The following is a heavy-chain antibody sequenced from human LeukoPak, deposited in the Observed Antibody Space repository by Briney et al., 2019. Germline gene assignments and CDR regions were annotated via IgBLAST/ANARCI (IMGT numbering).Heavy chain of an antibody. Sequence: ASVKVSCKASGYTFTSYDINWVRQATGQGLEWMGWMNPNSGNTGYAQKFQGRVTMTRNTSISTAYMELSSLRSEDTAVYYCARGSQIAAAAWFDPWGQGTLVTVSS. CDR1: GYTFTSYD. CDR3: ARGSQIAAAAWFDP. J-gene: IGHJ5*02. D-gene: IGHD6-13*01. CDR2: MNPNSGNT. V-gene: IGHV1-8*01.